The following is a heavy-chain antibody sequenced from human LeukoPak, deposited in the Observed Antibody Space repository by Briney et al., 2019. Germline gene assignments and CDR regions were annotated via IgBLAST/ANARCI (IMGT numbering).Heavy chain of an antibody. CDR1: GGSFSGYY. V-gene: IGHV4-34*01. J-gene: IGHJ6*02. CDR2: INHSGST. CDR3: ARSRVAPQGRIYYYGMDV. Sequence: SETLSLTCAVYGGSFSGYYWSWIRQPPGKGLEWIGEINHSGSTNYNPSLKSRVTISVDTSKNQFSLKLSSVTAADTAVYYCARSRVAPQGRIYYYGMDVWGQGTTVTVSS. D-gene: IGHD5-12*01.